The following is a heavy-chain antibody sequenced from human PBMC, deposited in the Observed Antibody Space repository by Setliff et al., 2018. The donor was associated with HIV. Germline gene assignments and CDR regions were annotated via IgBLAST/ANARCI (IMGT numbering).Heavy chain of an antibody. CDR3: AREGGLDYYDSSGHYSY. D-gene: IGHD3-22*01. Sequence: PSETLSLTCSVSGYSIGSGYYWSWIRQPAGKGLEWIGRIHTSGNTNYNPSLKSRVTISVDTSKNQFSLKLSSVTAADTAVYYCAREGGLDYYDSSGHYSYWGQGTLVTVSS. J-gene: IGHJ4*02. CDR2: IHTSGNT. V-gene: IGHV4-61*02. CDR1: GYSIGSGYY.